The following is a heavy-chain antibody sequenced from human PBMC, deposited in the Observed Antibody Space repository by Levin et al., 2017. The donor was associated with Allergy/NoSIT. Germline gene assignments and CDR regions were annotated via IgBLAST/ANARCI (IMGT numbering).Heavy chain of an antibody. D-gene: IGHD3-10*01. CDR2: MNPNSGNT. V-gene: IGHV1-8*01. CDR1: GYTFTSYD. Sequence: GASVKVSCKASGYTFTSYDINWVRQATGQGLEWMGWMNPNSGNTGYAQKFQGRVTMTRNTSISTAYMELSSLRSEDTAVYYCARVMVRGVLYYYGMDVWGQGTTVTVSS. J-gene: IGHJ6*02. CDR3: ARVMVRGVLYYYGMDV.